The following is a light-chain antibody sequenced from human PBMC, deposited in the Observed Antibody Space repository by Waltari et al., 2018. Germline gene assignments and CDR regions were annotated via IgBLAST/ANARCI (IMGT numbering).Light chain of an antibody. J-gene: IGLJ3*02. Sequence: QSALTQPASVSGSPGQSITISCSGTRSDVGSYNYVSWYQQHPGKAPKLMIYDVTKRPSGVSNRFSGSKSGNTASLTISGLQAEDEADYYCSSYTTSSTLVFGGGTKLTVL. CDR2: DVT. CDR1: RSDVGSYNY. V-gene: IGLV2-14*01. CDR3: SSYTTSSTLV.